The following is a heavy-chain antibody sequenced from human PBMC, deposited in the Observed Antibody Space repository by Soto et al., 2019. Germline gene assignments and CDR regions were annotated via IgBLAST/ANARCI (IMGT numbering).Heavy chain of an antibody. CDR3: TWTTGGRGDFDL. CDR2: SRNKQNSRTT. D-gene: IGHD4-4*01. CDR1: GFTFSDYY. V-gene: IGHV3-72*01. J-gene: IGHJ4*02. Sequence: EVQLVESGGGLVQPGGSLRLSCLASGFTFSDYYMDWVRQAPGKGLEWVGRSRNKQNSRTTEYAASVRGRFTISRDDSESSLYLQLNSLQIEDPAVYYCTWTTGGRGDFDLWGQGPLVTVSS.